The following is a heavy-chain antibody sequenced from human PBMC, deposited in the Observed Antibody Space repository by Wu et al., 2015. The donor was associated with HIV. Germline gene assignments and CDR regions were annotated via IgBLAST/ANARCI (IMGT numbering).Heavy chain of an antibody. V-gene: IGHV1-69*05. CDR2: INPLFGTT. Sequence: QAQLVQFGAEVKKPGSSVKVACKASGDGFTSYAVSWVRQAPGQGLEWMGGINPLFGTTKHAQKFLDRVAFTTDESKTTAYMELSSLTSEDTGVYYCARNTGSVATSLYSLGVWGQGTTVTVSS. D-gene: IGHD6-19*01. J-gene: IGHJ6*02. CDR1: GDGFTSYA. CDR3: ARNTGSVATSLYSLGV.